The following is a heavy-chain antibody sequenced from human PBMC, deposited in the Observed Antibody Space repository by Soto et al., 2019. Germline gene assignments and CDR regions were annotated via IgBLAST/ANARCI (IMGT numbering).Heavy chain of an antibody. J-gene: IGHJ6*03. D-gene: IGHD1-26*01. Sequence: PSETLSLSCTVSGGSISSGGYYWSWIRQHPGKGLEWIGYIYYSGSTYYNPSLKSRVTISVDTSKNQFSLKLSSVTAADTAVYYCASVVGTGSGYYYYMDVWGKGTTVTVSS. V-gene: IGHV4-31*03. CDR3: ASVVGTGSGYYYYMDV. CDR2: IYYSGST. CDR1: GGSISSGGYY.